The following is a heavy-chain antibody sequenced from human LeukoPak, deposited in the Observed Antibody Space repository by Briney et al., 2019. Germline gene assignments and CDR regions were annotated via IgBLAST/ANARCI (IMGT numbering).Heavy chain of an antibody. V-gene: IGHV3-72*01. J-gene: IGHJ3*02. CDR2: SGNKASRYTT. D-gene: IGHD1-26*01. Sequence: PGGSLRLSCAASGFTFSDHYVDWVRQAPGKGLEWVGRSGNKASRYTTEYAASVKGRFTISRDESKNSLYLQMNSLKTDDTAVYHCTRGYSGKSVYAFDIWGQGTMVTVSS. CDR1: GFTFSDHY. CDR3: TRGYSGKSVYAFDI.